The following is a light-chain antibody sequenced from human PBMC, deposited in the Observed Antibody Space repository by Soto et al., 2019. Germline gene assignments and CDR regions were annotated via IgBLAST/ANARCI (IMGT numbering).Light chain of an antibody. Sequence: DIHVTQSPSTLSASVVDRFTITCRASQSISRRLAWYQRKPGTAPKFLIHDASSLESGVPSRFSGSGSGTDFTLTISGLRPDDFATYYCQQYNNFPWTFGQGTKVDIK. CDR2: DAS. CDR3: QQYNNFPWT. J-gene: IGKJ1*01. CDR1: QSISRR. V-gene: IGKV1-5*01.